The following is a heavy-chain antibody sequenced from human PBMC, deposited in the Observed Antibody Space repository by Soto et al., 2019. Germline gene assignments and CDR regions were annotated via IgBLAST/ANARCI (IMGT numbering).Heavy chain of an antibody. D-gene: IGHD3-22*01. CDR1: GFTFSSYA. CDR2: ISYDGSNK. CDR3: ARVNYDSSGSAFDI. Sequence: QVQLVESGGGVVQPGRSLRLSCAASGFTFSSYAMHWVRQAPGKGLEWVAVISYDGSNKYYADSVKGRFTISRDNSKNTLYLQMNSLRAEATAVYYCARVNYDSSGSAFDIWGQGTMVTVSS. J-gene: IGHJ3*02. V-gene: IGHV3-30-3*01.